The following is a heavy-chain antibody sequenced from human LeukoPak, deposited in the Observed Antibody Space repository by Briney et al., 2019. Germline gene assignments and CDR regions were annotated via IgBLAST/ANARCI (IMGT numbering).Heavy chain of an antibody. V-gene: IGHV3-7*01. CDR1: GFTFSSYS. CDR2: IKQDGSKK. Sequence: GGSLRLSCAASGFTFSSYSMSWVRQAPGKGLEWVADIKQDGSKKYYADSVKGRFTISRDNSKNTLYLQMNSLRAEDTAVYYCAREWVNSGSCVVAFDIWGQGTMVTVSS. D-gene: IGHD1-26*01. J-gene: IGHJ3*02. CDR3: AREWVNSGSCVVAFDI.